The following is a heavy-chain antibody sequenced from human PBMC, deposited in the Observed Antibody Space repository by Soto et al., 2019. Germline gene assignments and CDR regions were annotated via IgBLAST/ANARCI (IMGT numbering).Heavy chain of an antibody. CDR3: ARLTTGGNYDY. V-gene: IGHV4-39*01. CDR2: XYXSXXX. CDR1: GGSISSSSYY. D-gene: IGHD2-15*01. Sequence: SETLSLTCTVSGGSISSSSYYWGWIRQPPGKGXEXIGXXYXSXXXYXXXXLKSRVTISVDTSKNQFSLKLSSVTAADTAVYYCARLTTGGNYDYWGQGIVVTVSS. J-gene: IGHJ4*02.